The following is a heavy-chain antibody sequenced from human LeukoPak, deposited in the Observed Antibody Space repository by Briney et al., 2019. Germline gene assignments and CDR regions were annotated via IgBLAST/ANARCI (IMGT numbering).Heavy chain of an antibody. V-gene: IGHV3-30*02. D-gene: IGHD2-15*01. CDR3: ATNGGLGYCSGGSCLLIDY. CDR2: IRYDGSNK. CDR1: GFTFSSYG. Sequence: GGSLRLSRAASGFTFSSYGMHWVRQAPGKGLEWVAFIRYDGSNKYYADSVKGRFTISRDNSKNTLYLQMNSLRAEDTAVYYCATNGGLGYCSGGSCLLIDYWGQGTLVTVSS. J-gene: IGHJ4*02.